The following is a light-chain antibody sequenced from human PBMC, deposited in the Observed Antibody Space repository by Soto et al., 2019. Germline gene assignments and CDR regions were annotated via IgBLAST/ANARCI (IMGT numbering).Light chain of an antibody. CDR3: QQGYSRPRA. J-gene: IGKJ1*01. CDR1: QDISNY. CDR2: DAS. V-gene: IGKV1-39*01. Sequence: DIQMTQSPSSLSASVGDRVTITCQASQDISNYLNWYQQKLGKAPKLLIYDASNLESGVPSRFSGSGSGTDFTLTITSLQPEDFATYFCQQGYSRPRAFGQGTKVDI.